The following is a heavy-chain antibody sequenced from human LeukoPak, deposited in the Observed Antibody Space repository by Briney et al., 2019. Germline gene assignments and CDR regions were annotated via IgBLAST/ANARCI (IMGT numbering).Heavy chain of an antibody. Sequence: GGSLRLSCAASGFTFSGSAIHWVRQASGKGLEWVGRIRDKANSYATAYIASVKGRFTISRDDSKNTLYLQMNSLRAEDTAVYYCAKAPREYCSSTSCPNWFDPWGQGTLVTVSS. CDR3: AKAPREYCSSTSCPNWFDP. D-gene: IGHD2-2*01. CDR2: IRDKANSYAT. CDR1: GFTFSGSA. V-gene: IGHV3-73*01. J-gene: IGHJ5*02.